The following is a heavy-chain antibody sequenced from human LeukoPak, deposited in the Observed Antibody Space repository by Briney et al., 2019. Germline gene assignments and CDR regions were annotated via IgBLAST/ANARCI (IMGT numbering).Heavy chain of an antibody. CDR2: IYTSGST. CDR3: ARDQSLKFDWFLFFDY. CDR1: GGSISSGSYY. Sequence: SETLSLTCTVSGGSISSGSYYWSWIRQPAGKGLEWIGRIYTSGSTNYNPSLKSRVTISVDTSKNQFSLKLSSVTAADTAVYYCARDQSLKFDWFLFFDYWGQGTLVTVSS. D-gene: IGHD3-9*01. V-gene: IGHV4-61*02. J-gene: IGHJ4*02.